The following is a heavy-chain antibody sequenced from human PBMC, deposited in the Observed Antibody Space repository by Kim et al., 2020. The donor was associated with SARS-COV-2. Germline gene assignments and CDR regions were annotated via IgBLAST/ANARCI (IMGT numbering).Heavy chain of an antibody. CDR2: ISYDGSNK. CDR3: ARDPNYYDSSGYYYPRYYYYSGIDV. CDR1: GFTFSSYA. J-gene: IGHJ6*02. Sequence: GGSLRLSCAASGFTFSSYAMHWVRQAPGKGLEWVAVISYDGSNKYYADSVKGRFTISRDNSKNTLYLQMNSLRAEDTAVYYCARDPNYYDSSGYYYPRYYYYSGIDVWGQGTTVTVSS. D-gene: IGHD3-22*01. V-gene: IGHV3-30-3*01.